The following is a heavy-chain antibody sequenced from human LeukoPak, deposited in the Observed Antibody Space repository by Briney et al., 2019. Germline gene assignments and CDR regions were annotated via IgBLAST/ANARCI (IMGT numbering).Heavy chain of an antibody. CDR3: ARATYYYGSGSFDP. CDR1: GYTFTSCA. D-gene: IGHD3-10*01. V-gene: IGHV1-18*01. CDR2: ISAYNGNT. Sequence: ASVKVSCKASGYTFTSCAISWVRQAPGQGLEWMGWISAYNGNTNYAQKFQGRVTMTRDTSISTAYMELSRLRSDDTAVYYCARATYYYGSGSFDPWGQGTLVTVSS. J-gene: IGHJ5*02.